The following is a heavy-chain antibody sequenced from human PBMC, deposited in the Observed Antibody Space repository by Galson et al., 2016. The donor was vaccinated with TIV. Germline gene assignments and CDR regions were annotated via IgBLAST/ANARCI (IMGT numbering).Heavy chain of an antibody. V-gene: IGHV1-2*02. D-gene: IGHD3-22*01. Sequence: SVKVSCKASGYTFTGQYMHWVRQAPGQGLEWMGWINPNSGGTNYEQKFQGRVTMTRDTSITTAYMELSRLRSDDTAVYYCARDDGSTSGSDFWGQGTLASVSS. CDR2: INPNSGGT. J-gene: IGHJ4*02. CDR3: ARDDGSTSGSDF. CDR1: GYTFTGQY.